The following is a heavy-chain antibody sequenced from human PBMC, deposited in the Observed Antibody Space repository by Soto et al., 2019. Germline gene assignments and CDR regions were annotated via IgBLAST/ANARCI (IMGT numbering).Heavy chain of an antibody. D-gene: IGHD5-12*01. CDR2: ISTYSGDT. Sequence: ASVKVSCKASGYTFFTYDISWVRQAPGQGLEWMGWISTYSGDTKYAQKFQGRVTMTTDTSTTTAYLDLRSLRSDDTAVYYCARHHGPTTSENWFDPWGQGTLVTVSS. V-gene: IGHV1-18*01. CDR1: GYTFFTYD. J-gene: IGHJ5*02. CDR3: ARHHGPTTSENWFDP.